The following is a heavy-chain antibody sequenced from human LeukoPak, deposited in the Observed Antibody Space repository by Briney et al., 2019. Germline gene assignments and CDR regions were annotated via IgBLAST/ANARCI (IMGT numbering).Heavy chain of an antibody. CDR2: IIPIFGTA. Sequence: SVKVSCKASGGTYSSYAISWVRQAPGQGLGWMGGIIPIFGTANYAQKLQGRVMITADESTSTAYMELSSLRSEDTAVYYCARRERAVAGTSHFDYWGQGTLVTVSS. CDR3: ARRERAVAGTSHFDY. D-gene: IGHD6-19*01. J-gene: IGHJ4*02. CDR1: GGTYSSYA. V-gene: IGHV1-69*13.